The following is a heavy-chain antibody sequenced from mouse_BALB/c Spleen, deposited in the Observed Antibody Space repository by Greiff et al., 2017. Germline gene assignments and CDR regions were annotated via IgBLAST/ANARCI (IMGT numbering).Heavy chain of an antibody. D-gene: IGHD1-1*01. CDR3: ARSGYYGYFDY. Sequence: EVKLVESGPGLVKPSQSLSLTCTVTGYSITSDYAWNWIRQFPGNQLEWMGYISYSGSTSYNPSLKSRISITRDTSKNQFFLQLNSVTTEDTATYYCARSGYYGYFDYWGQGTTLTVSS. V-gene: IGHV3-2*02. CDR1: GYSITSDYA. J-gene: IGHJ2*01. CDR2: ISYSGST.